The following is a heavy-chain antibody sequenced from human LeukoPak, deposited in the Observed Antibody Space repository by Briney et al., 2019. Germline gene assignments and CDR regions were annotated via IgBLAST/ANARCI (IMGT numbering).Heavy chain of an antibody. J-gene: IGHJ6*03. D-gene: IGHD3-22*01. CDR1: GFTFGDYA. V-gene: IGHV3-49*03. CDR3: SGSSGTVVLSNYYFYMDV. Sequence: GGSLRLSCTTSGFTFGDYAMSWFRQAPGEGLEWIGFIRSKAYGGTIEYAASVKGRSTISRDDSKRIAYLQMHSLKTEDTAVYYCSGSSGTVVLSNYYFYMDVWGKGTTVTVSS. CDR2: IRSKAYGGTI.